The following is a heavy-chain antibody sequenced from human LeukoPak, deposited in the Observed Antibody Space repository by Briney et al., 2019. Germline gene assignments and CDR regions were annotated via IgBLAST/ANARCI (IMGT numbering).Heavy chain of an antibody. CDR2: IYYSGST. D-gene: IGHD2-15*01. V-gene: IGHV4-61*01. Sequence: SGTLSLTCTVSGGSVSSGSYYWSWIRQPPGKELEWIGYIYYSGSTNYNPSLKSRVNMSVDTSKNQFSLKLSSVTATDTAVYYCARADCSGGSCYAFDIWGQGTMVTVSS. CDR3: ARADCSGGSCYAFDI. CDR1: GGSVSSGSYY. J-gene: IGHJ3*02.